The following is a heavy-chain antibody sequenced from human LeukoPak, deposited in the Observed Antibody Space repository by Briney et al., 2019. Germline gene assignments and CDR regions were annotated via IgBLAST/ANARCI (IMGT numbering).Heavy chain of an antibody. V-gene: IGHV4-39*01. Sequence: SETLSLTCTVSGGSISSSSYYWGWIHQPPGKGLEWIGSIYYSGSTYCNPSLKSRVTISVDTSKNQFSLKLSSVTAADTAVYFCSKLKGAAAGRYFYFYQMGVWGKGTTVTVSS. CDR1: GGSISSSSYY. J-gene: IGHJ6*03. CDR2: IYYSGST. D-gene: IGHD6-13*01. CDR3: SKLKGAAAGRYFYFYQMGV.